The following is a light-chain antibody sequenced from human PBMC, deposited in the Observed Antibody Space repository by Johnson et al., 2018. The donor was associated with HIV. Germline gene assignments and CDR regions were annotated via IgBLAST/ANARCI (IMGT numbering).Light chain of an antibody. CDR1: SSNIGNNY. CDR2: DNN. Sequence: QSVLTQPPSVSAAPGQKVTISCSGSSSNIGNNYVSWYQQLPGTAPTLLIYDNNKRPSGIPDRFSASKSGTSATLGITGLQTGDEAGYYCGTWDSSLSAYVFGTGTKVTVL. V-gene: IGLV1-51*01. CDR3: GTWDSSLSAYV. J-gene: IGLJ1*01.